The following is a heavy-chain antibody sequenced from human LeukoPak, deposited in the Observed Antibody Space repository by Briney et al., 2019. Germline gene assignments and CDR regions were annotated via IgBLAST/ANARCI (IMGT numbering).Heavy chain of an antibody. Sequence: GGSLRLSCAASGFTFNTYSMNWVRQAPGKGLEWVSSISSSSTYVYYADSVMGRFTISRDNPKNSLYLQMNSLRAEDTAVYYCARAKANWGQGTLVTVSS. CDR2: ISSSSTYV. V-gene: IGHV3-21*01. J-gene: IGHJ4*02. D-gene: IGHD5-12*01. CDR3: ARAKAN. CDR1: GFTFNTYS.